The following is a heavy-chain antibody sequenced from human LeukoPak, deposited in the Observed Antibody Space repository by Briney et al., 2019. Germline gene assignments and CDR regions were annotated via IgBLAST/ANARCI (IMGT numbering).Heavy chain of an antibody. J-gene: IGHJ3*02. CDR3: AVRRIVGATRSAFDI. D-gene: IGHD1-26*01. Sequence: ASVKVSCKASGYTFTSYYMHWVRQAPGQGLEWMGWISAYNGNTNYAQKLQGRVAMTTDTSTSTAYMELRSLRSDDTAVYYCAVRRIVGATRSAFDIWGQGTMVTVSS. CDR1: GYTFTSYY. V-gene: IGHV1-18*04. CDR2: ISAYNGNT.